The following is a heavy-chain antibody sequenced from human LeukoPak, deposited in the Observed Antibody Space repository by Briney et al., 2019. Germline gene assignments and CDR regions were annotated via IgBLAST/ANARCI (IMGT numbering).Heavy chain of an antibody. CDR3: AGLQDIALMVYAN. CDR2: IYYSGST. Sequence: PSETLSLTCTVSGGSISSYYWSWIRQPPGKGLEWIGYIYYSGSTNYNPSLKSRVTISVDTSKNQFSLKLSSVTAADTAVYYFAGLQDIALMVYANWGQGTLVTVSS. V-gene: IGHV4-59*01. D-gene: IGHD2-8*01. J-gene: IGHJ4*02. CDR1: GGSISSYY.